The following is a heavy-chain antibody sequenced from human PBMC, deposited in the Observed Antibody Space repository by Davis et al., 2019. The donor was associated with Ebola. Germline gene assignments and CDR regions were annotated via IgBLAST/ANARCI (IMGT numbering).Heavy chain of an antibody. D-gene: IGHD6-13*01. V-gene: IGHV3-33*01. CDR1: GFTFSSYG. CDR3: ARDLRADSRTDGMDV. CDR2: IWYDGSNK. Sequence: PGGSLRLSCAASGFTFSSYGMHWVRQAPGKGLEWVAVIWYDGSNKYYADSVKGRFTISRDNSKNTLYLQMNSLRAEDTAVYYCARDLRADSRTDGMDVWGKGTTVTVSS. J-gene: IGHJ6*04.